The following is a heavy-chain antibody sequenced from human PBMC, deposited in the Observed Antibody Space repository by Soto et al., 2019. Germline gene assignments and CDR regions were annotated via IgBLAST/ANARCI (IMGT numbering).Heavy chain of an antibody. Sequence: QVPLVQSGAEVKKPGASVKVSCKASGYTFTSYAMHWVRQAPGQRLEWMGWINAGNGNTKYSQKFQGRVTITRDTSASTAYMDLSSLRSEDTAVYYCARDASYCSSTSCYGVDFDYWGQGTLVTVSS. J-gene: IGHJ4*02. CDR1: GYTFTSYA. CDR2: INAGNGNT. D-gene: IGHD2-2*01. CDR3: ARDASYCSSTSCYGVDFDY. V-gene: IGHV1-3*01.